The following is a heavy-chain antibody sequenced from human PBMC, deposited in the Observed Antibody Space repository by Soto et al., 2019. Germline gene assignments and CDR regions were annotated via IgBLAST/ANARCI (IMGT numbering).Heavy chain of an antibody. J-gene: IGHJ3*02. D-gene: IGHD3-22*01. V-gene: IGHV2-5*02. CDR1: GFSLSTNGVG. Sequence: SGPTLVNPTQTLTLTCTFSGFSLSTNGVGVGWIRQPPGKALEWLALIYWDDDKRYSPSLKTRLTITKDTSKDQVVPTMTNMDPVDTATYYCARILPCGYDSSGPYDAFDIWGQGTMVTVSS. CDR3: ARILPCGYDSSGPYDAFDI. CDR2: IYWDDDK.